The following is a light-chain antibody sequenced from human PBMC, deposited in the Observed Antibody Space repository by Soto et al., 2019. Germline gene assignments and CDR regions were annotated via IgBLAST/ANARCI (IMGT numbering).Light chain of an antibody. J-gene: IGLJ1*01. CDR3: NSHTSTNTRV. V-gene: IGLV2-14*01. CDR2: EVN. CDR1: SNDVGNYNY. Sequence: QSVLTQPASVSGSPGQSITLSCTGTSNDVGNYNYVSWYQQYPDQAPRLLIYEVNNRPSGISDRFSGSKSGNTASLTISGLRADDEADYYCNSHTSTNTRVFGTGTKVTVL.